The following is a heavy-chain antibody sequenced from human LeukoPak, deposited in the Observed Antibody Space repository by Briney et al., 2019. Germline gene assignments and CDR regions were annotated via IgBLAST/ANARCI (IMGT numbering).Heavy chain of an antibody. CDR1: GFTFSHYG. V-gene: IGHV3-30*18. CDR3: AKDQRGYDFWSGLAPYYYYYGMDV. D-gene: IGHD3-3*01. J-gene: IGHJ6*02. CDR2: ISYDGSNK. Sequence: PGGSLRLSCAASGFTFSHYGIHWVRQAPGKGLEWVAVISYDGSNKYYADSVKGRFTISRDNSKNTLYLQMNSLRAEDTAVYYCAKDQRGYDFWSGLAPYYYYYGMDVWGQGTTVTVSS.